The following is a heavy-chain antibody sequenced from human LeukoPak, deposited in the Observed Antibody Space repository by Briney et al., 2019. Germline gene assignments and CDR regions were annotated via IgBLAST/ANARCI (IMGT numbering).Heavy chain of an antibody. D-gene: IGHD5-18*01. Sequence: ASVKVSCKASGYTFTSYDINWVRQATGQGLEWMGWMNPNSGNTGYAQKFQGRVTMTRNTSISTAYMGLSSLRSEDTAVYYCARGLSDTAMATYYYYYYMDVWGKGTTVTVSS. CDR2: MNPNSGNT. CDR1: GYTFTSYD. CDR3: ARGLSDTAMATYYYYYYMDV. V-gene: IGHV1-8*01. J-gene: IGHJ6*03.